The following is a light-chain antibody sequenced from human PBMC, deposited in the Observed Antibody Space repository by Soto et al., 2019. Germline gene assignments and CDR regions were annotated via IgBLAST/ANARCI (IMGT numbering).Light chain of an antibody. CDR2: KAS. Sequence: DLQMTQSPSTLSASVGDTVTITCRASQGISSWLAWYQQKPGKTPKLLLYKASSLESGVPSRFSGSGSGTEFTLTISSLQPDDFATYYCQQYNSYSLTFGGGTKVEIK. CDR3: QQYNSYSLT. J-gene: IGKJ4*01. V-gene: IGKV1-5*03. CDR1: QGISSW.